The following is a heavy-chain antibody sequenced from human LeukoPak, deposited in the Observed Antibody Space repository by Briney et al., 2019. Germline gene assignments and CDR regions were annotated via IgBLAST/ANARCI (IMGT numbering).Heavy chain of an antibody. V-gene: IGHV4-59*01. CDR2: IYYSGST. CDR1: GGSISSYY. J-gene: IGHJ2*01. Sequence: PSETLSLTCTVSGGSISSYYWSWIRQPPGKGLEWIGYIYYSGSTNYNPSLKSRVTISVDTSKNQFSLKLSSVTAADTAVYYCAHSSGWEWYFDLWGRSTLVTVSS. CDR3: AHSSGWEWYFDL. D-gene: IGHD6-19*01.